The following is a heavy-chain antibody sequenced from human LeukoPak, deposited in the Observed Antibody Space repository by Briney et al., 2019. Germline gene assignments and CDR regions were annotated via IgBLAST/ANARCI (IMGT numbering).Heavy chain of an antibody. V-gene: IGHV4-39*01. J-gene: IGHJ6*02. Sequence: SETLSLTCTVSCGSISSSSYYWGWIRQPPGKGLEWIGSIYYSGSTYYNPSLKSRVTISVDTSKNQFSLKLSSVTAADTAVYYCARRQITMVRGVPDYYGMDVWGQGTTVTVSS. CDR1: CGSISSSSYY. CDR2: IYYSGST. CDR3: ARRQITMVRGVPDYYGMDV. D-gene: IGHD3-10*01.